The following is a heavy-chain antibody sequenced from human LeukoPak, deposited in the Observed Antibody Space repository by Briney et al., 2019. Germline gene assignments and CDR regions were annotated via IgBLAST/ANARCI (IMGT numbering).Heavy chain of an antibody. CDR3: TRSYDVLTGYYPPDY. Sequence: GGSLRLSCTASGFTFGDYVMSWFRQAPGKGLEWVGFIRGKGYGGTTQYAASVKGRFTISRDDSKSIAYLQMNSLKTEDTAVYYCTRSYDVLTGYYPPDYWGQGTLVTVSS. V-gene: IGHV3-49*03. D-gene: IGHD3-9*01. CDR1: GFTFGDYV. J-gene: IGHJ4*02. CDR2: IRGKGYGGTT.